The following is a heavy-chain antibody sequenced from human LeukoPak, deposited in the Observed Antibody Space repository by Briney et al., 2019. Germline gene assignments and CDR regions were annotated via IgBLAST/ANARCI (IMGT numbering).Heavy chain of an antibody. D-gene: IGHD3-10*01. J-gene: IGHJ4*02. V-gene: IGHV3-30-3*01. CDR2: ISYDGREQ. CDR1: GFSLRGYA. CDR3: ARIGLGVSFGSGVDY. Sequence: TGGSLRLSCVASGFSLRGYAMHWVSQAPGKGLEWVTMISYDGREQYYADSVKGRFTISRDDSKNTLFLQMNSLRVEDTAMYHCARIGLGVSFGSGVDYWGQGTLVTVPS.